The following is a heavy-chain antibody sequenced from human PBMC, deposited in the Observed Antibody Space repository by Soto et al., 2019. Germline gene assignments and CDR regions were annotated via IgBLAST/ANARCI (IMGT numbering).Heavy chain of an antibody. V-gene: IGHV1-46*01. CDR2: INPSGGST. Sequence: QVQLVQSGAEVKKPGASVKVSCKASGYIFTNHYIHWVRQAPGQGLEWMGIINPSGGSTNYLQKFQGRISSTRDTSTSTVYMELSSLRSDNTAVYFCARADYYDSSGFYYDCWGQGSLVTVSS. CDR1: GYIFTNHY. D-gene: IGHD3-22*01. CDR3: ARADYYDSSGFYYDC. J-gene: IGHJ4*02.